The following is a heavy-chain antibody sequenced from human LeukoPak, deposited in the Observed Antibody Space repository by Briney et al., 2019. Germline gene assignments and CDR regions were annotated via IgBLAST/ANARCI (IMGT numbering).Heavy chain of an antibody. CDR3: AKNLVYSSSYSDY. V-gene: IGHV3-23*01. Sequence: PGGSLRLSCAASGFTFSSYAMSWVRQAPGKGLEWVSAISGSGGSTHYADSVKGRFTISRDNSKNTLYLQMNSLRAEDTAVYYCAKNLVYSSSYSDYWGQGTLVTVSS. CDR2: ISGSGGST. J-gene: IGHJ4*02. D-gene: IGHD6-6*01. CDR1: GFTFSSYA.